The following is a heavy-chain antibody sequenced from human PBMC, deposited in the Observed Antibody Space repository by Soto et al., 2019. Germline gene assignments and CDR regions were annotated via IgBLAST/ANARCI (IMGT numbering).Heavy chain of an antibody. D-gene: IGHD2-15*01. J-gene: IGHJ2*01. V-gene: IGHV4-39*01. CDR1: GGSISSSSYY. CDR2: IYYSGST. CDR3: ARHQYCSGGSCYSQPGYFDL. Sequence: QLQLQESGPGLVKPSETLSLTCTVSGGSISSSSYYWGWIRQPPGKGLEWIGSIYYSGSTYYNPSLKSRFTISVDTSKNQFSLKLSSVTAADTAVYYCARHQYCSGGSCYSQPGYFDLWGRGTLVTVSS.